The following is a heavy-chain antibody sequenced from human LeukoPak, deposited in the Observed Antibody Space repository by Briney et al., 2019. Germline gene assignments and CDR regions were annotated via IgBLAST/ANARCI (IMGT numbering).Heavy chain of an antibody. D-gene: IGHD1-26*01. V-gene: IGHV3-30*18. CDR2: ISYEGSTS. Sequence: PGTSLRLSCAASGFTFSNYGMQWVRQAPGKGLEWVAVISYEGSTSYYADSVKGRFTISRDSSKNTLYLQVNGLRAEDTAVYYCAKEGFGNYYSAYFDYWGQGTLVAVSS. J-gene: IGHJ4*02. CDR1: GFTFSNYG. CDR3: AKEGFGNYYSAYFDY.